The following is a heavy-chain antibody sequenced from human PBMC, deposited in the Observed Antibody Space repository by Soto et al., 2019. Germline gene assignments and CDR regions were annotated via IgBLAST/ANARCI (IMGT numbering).Heavy chain of an antibody. CDR1: GFTFSSYW. CDR3: ARALTASTSRVGDY. V-gene: IGHV3-74*01. D-gene: IGHD2-2*01. J-gene: IGHJ4*02. Sequence: EVPLVESGGGLVQPGGSLRLSCAASGFTFSSYWMHWVRQAPGKGLVWVSRISSDESSTIYADSVKGRFTISRDNAKNTLYLQMNSLRAEDTAVYYCARALTASTSRVGDYWGQGTLVTVSS. CDR2: ISSDESST.